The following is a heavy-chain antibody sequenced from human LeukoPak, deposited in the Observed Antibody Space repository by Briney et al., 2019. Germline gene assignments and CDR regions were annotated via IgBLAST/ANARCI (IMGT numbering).Heavy chain of an antibody. J-gene: IGHJ3*02. V-gene: IGHV4-39*07. D-gene: IGHD6-6*01. CDR3: ARERGSSSSSHAFDI. CDR1: SGSISTSNYY. CDR2: IFYSGST. Sequence: SETLSLTCTVSSGSISTSNYYWGWVRQPPGKALEWIGNIFYSGSTYYSPSLKSRVTISVDTSKNQFSLKLSSVTAADTAVYYCARERGSSSSSHAFDIRGQGTMVTVSS.